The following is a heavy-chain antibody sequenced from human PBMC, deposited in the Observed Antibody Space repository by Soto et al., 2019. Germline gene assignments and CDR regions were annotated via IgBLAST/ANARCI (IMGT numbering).Heavy chain of an antibody. CDR1: GYTFTSYG. Sequence: ASVKVSCKASGYTFTSYGISWGRQAPGQELEWTGRISAHNYKKHYAQNFEGRGTTMTDTSSSSADMELRGLRYDDTSSYYRASLTGEFRLVLDFWGQGTQVTVSS. CDR3: ASLTGEFRLVLDF. V-gene: IGHV1-18*04. D-gene: IGHD3-16*01. CDR2: ISAHNYKK. J-gene: IGHJ4*02.